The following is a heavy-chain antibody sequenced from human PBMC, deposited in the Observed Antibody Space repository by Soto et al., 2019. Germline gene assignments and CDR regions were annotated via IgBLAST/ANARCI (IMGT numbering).Heavy chain of an antibody. J-gene: IGHJ4*02. CDR1: GYTFTSYA. CDR2: INAGNGNT. V-gene: IGHV1-3*01. Sequence: ASVKVSCKASGYTFTSYAMHWVRQAPGQRLEWMGWINAGNGNTKYSQKFQGRVTITKDTSASTAYMELSSLRSEDTAVYYCARGSGYYYWDDYWGQGTLVTVSS. CDR3: ARGSGYYYWDDY. D-gene: IGHD3-22*01.